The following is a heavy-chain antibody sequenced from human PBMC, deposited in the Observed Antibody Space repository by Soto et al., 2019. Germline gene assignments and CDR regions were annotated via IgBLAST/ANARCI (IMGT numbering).Heavy chain of an antibody. CDR1: GYTFTSYG. D-gene: IGHD2-21*02. J-gene: IGHJ4*02. CDR2: ISAYNGNT. Sequence: ASVKVSCKASGYTFTSYGISWVRQAPGQGLEWMGWISAYNGNTNYALKLQGRVTMTTDTSTSTAYMELRSLRSDDTAVYYCATTAFSLLPFDYWGQGTLVTVSS. V-gene: IGHV1-18*01. CDR3: ATTAFSLLPFDY.